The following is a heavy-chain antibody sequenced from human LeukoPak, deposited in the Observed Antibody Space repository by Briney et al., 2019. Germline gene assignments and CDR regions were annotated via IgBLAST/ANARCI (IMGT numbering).Heavy chain of an antibody. V-gene: IGHV3-23*01. J-gene: IGHJ4*02. CDR2: ISSSGRNT. CDR1: GFTFSSYA. Sequence: GGSLRLSCAASGFTFSSYAMSWVRQTPGKGLEWVSSISSSGRNTYYADSVKGRFTISRDNSENTLYLQVSSLRAEDTAVYYCAKRDRPCSGDCSAPYYCDYWGQGTLVTVSS. CDR3: AKRDRPCSGDCSAPYYCDY. D-gene: IGHD2-21*02.